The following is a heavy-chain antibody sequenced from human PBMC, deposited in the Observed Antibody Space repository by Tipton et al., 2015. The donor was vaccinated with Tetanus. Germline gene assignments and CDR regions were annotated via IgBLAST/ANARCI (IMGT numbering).Heavy chain of an antibody. CDR1: GASIKNSPYF. Sequence: LRLSCSVSGASIKNSPYFWNWIRHSPGKGLEWIGYIYYSGSTYYNPSLKSRVTISVDTSKNQFSLRLSSVTAADTAVYYCARATSTGPAYNWFDPWGQGALVTVSS. CDR3: ARATSTGPAYNWFDP. CDR2: IYYSGST. J-gene: IGHJ5*02. V-gene: IGHV4-30-4*01. D-gene: IGHD2-8*02.